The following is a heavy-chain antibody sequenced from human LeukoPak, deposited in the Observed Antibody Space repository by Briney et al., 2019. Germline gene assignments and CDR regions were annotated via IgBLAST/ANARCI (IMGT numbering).Heavy chain of an antibody. CDR1: GGSISSYY. V-gene: IGHV4-59*01. D-gene: IGHD3-3*01. CDR2: IYYSGST. CDR3: ARGYDFWSGYLFDY. J-gene: IGHJ4*02. Sequence: SETLSLTCTVSGGSISSYYWSWIRQPPGKGLEWIGYIYYSGSTNYNPSLKSRVTISVDTSKNQFSLKLSSVTAADTAVYYCARGYDFWSGYLFDYWGQGILVTVSS.